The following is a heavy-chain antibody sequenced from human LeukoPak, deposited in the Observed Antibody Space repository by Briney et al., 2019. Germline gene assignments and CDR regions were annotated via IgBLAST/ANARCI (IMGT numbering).Heavy chain of an antibody. D-gene: IGHD6-13*01. Sequence: GGSLRHSCAASGFTFSSYGMHWVRQAPGKGLEWVAVISYDGSNKYYADSVKGRFTISRDNSKNTLYLQMNSLRAEDTAVYYCAKGGYSSSWYIRSPDYWGQGTLVTVSS. J-gene: IGHJ4*02. CDR3: AKGGYSSSWYIRSPDY. CDR2: ISYDGSNK. V-gene: IGHV3-30*18. CDR1: GFTFSSYG.